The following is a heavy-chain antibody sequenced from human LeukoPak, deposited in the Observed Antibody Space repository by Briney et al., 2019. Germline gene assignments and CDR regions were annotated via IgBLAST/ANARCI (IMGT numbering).Heavy chain of an antibody. CDR2: IRSKAYGGTT. CDR1: GFTFGDYA. D-gene: IGHD6-6*01. V-gene: IGHV3-49*03. Sequence: PGGSLRLSCTASGFTFGDYAMSWFRQAPGKGLEWVGFIRSKAYGGTTEYAASVKGRFTISRDDSKSIAYLQMNSLKTEDTAVYYCTRVGPSSSAPDRYDYWGQGTLVTVFS. CDR3: TRVGPSSSAPDRYDY. J-gene: IGHJ4*02.